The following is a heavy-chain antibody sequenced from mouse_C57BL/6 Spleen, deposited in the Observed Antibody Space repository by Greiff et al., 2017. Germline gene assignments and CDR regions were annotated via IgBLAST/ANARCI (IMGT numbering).Heavy chain of an antibody. J-gene: IGHJ2*01. V-gene: IGHV3-6*01. CDR3: ARGNWDEGDYFDY. CDR1: GYSITSGYY. Sequence: EVKLVESGPGLVKPSQSLSLTCSVTGYSITSGYYWNWIRQFPGNKLEWMGYISYDGSNNYNPSLKNRISITRDTSKNQFFLKLNSVTTEDTATYYCARGNWDEGDYFDYWGQGTTLTVSS. CDR2: ISYDGSN. D-gene: IGHD4-1*01.